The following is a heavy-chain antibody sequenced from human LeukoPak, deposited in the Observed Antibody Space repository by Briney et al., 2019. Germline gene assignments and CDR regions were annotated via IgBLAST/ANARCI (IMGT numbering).Heavy chain of an antibody. J-gene: IGHJ6*02. CDR3: ARGRGVYGDYYSRGMDV. CDR1: GYTFTSYD. V-gene: IGHV1-8*01. CDR2: MNPNSGNT. Sequence: ASVKVSCKASGYTFTSYDINWVRQATGQGLEWMGWMNPNSGNTGYAQKFQGRVTMTRNTSISTAYMELSSLRSEDTAVYYCARGRGVYGDYYSRGMDVWGQGTTVTVSS. D-gene: IGHD4-17*01.